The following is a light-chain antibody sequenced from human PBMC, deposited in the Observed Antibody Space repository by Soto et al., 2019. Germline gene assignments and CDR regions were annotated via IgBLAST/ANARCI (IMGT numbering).Light chain of an antibody. CDR1: QFLSSY. CDR3: HQRNE. CDR2: DTS. V-gene: IGKV3-11*01. J-gene: IGKJ5*01. Sequence: EVVLTQSPATLSLAPGERATLSCRASQFLSSYLAWYQQKPGQPPRLLIYDTSNRATGIPARFSGSRSGTDFTLTISSLEPEDFGVYFCHQRNEFGQGTRLEIK.